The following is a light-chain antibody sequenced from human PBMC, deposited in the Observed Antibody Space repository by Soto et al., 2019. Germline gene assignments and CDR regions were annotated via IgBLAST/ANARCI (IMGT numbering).Light chain of an antibody. CDR3: QQFNNLPLT. Sequence: DIQMTQSPSSLSASVGDRVTITCQASQDISNFLNWYQQKPGKAPKLLMSDASNLETGDPSRFSGSGSGTQFTFTITSLQPEDRATYYCQQFNNLPLTFRGGTNVDIK. CDR1: QDISNF. CDR2: DAS. J-gene: IGKJ4*02. V-gene: IGKV1-33*01.